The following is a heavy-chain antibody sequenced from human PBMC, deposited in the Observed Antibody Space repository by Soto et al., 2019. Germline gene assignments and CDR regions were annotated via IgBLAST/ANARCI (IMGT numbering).Heavy chain of an antibody. CDR3: ARGGYYHDSSGYYLDY. J-gene: IGHJ4*02. V-gene: IGHV1-69*13. CDR2: IIPIFGTA. D-gene: IGHD3-22*01. Sequence: SVKVSCKASGGTFSSYAISWVRQAPGQGLEWMGGIIPIFGTANYAQKFQGRVTITADESTSTAYMELSSLRSEDTAVYYCARGGYYHDSSGYYLDYWGQGTLVTVSS. CDR1: GGTFSSYA.